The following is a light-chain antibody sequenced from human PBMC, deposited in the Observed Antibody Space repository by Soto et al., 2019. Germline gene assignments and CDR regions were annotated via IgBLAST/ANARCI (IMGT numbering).Light chain of an antibody. V-gene: IGLV2-14*01. Sequence: QSAQTQPASVSGSPGQSITISCTGTSSDVGAYNYVSWYQHHPGEAPKLMIYEVNYRPSGVSNRFSGSKSGNTASLTISGLQAEDEADYYCSSYTSSSSLEVFGGGTKLTVL. CDR1: SSDVGAYNY. J-gene: IGLJ3*02. CDR2: EVN. CDR3: SSYTSSSSLEV.